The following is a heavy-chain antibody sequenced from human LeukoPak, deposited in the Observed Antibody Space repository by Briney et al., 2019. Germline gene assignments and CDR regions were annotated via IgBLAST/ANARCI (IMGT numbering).Heavy chain of an antibody. J-gene: IGHJ3*02. V-gene: IGHV3-23*01. CDR3: AKDDPRAAAAGDAFDI. CDR2: ISGSGGST. D-gene: IGHD6-13*01. Sequence: PGGSLRLSCAASGFTFSSYAMSWVRQAPGKGLEWVSAISGSGGSTYYADSVKGRFTISRDNSKNTLYLQMNSLRAEDTAVYHCAKDDPRAAAAGDAFDIWGQGTMVTVSS. CDR1: GFTFSSYA.